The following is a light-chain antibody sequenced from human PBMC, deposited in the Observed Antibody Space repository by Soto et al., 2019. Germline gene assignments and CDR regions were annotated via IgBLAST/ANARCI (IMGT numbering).Light chain of an antibody. Sequence: EIVLTQSPGTLSLSPGERATLSCRASQSVSNNYLAWYQQKPGQAPRLLIYGASNRATGIPDRFSGSGSGTEFTLTISSLQSEDFAVYYCQQYSVWPLTFGGGTKVDIK. J-gene: IGKJ4*01. CDR2: GAS. CDR3: QQYSVWPLT. V-gene: IGKV3-20*01. CDR1: QSVSNNY.